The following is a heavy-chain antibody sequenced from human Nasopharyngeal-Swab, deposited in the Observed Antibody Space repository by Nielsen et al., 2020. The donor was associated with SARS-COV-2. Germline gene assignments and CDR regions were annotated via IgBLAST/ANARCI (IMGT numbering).Heavy chain of an antibody. D-gene: IGHD2-2*01. V-gene: IGHV1-18*04. CDR2: ISPSNGNT. CDR1: GYTFTSND. J-gene: IGHJ6*03. CDR3: ATERSGVVPGPLGLGPWVLYYYMDV. Sequence: ASVKVSCKASGYTFTSNDITWVRQAPGQGLEWMGRISPSNGNTKYAQRFQGRVTMTTDTSTRTAYMELRSLTSDDTAVYYCATERSGVVPGPLGLGPWVLYYYMDVWGKGTTVTVSS.